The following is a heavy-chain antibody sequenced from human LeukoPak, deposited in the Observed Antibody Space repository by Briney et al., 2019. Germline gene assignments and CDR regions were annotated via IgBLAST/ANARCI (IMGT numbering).Heavy chain of an antibody. D-gene: IGHD5-12*01. CDR3: ARHQYSGYDHYYFDY. CDR1: GGSISSYY. J-gene: IGHJ4*02. Sequence: SETLSLTCTVSGGSISSYYWSWIRQPPGKGLEWIGYIYTSGSTNYNPSLKSRVTISVDTSKNQFSLKLSSVTAADTAVFYCARHQYSGYDHYYFDYWGQGTLVTVSS. CDR2: IYTSGST. V-gene: IGHV4-4*09.